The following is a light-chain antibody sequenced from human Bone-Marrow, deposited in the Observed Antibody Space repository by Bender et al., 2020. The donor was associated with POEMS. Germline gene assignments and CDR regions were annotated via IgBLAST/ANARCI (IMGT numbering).Light chain of an antibody. CDR2: YDD. V-gene: IGLV1-36*01. J-gene: IGLJ3*02. Sequence: QSVFTQPPSLSEAPRQRVTISCSGSSSNIGNHGVNWYQQLPGEAPKLLIYYDDLLTPGVSDRFSASKSGTSASLAISELQSEDEALYYCSAWDDSLSGWVFGRETKLT. CDR1: SSNIGNHG. CDR3: SAWDDSLSGWV.